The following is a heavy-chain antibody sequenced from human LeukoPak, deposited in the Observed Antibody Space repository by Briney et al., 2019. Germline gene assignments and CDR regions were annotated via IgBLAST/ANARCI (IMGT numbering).Heavy chain of an antibody. J-gene: IGHJ6*03. CDR1: GFPLSSYA. D-gene: IGHD3-10*01. CDR2: IKKDGSEK. Sequence: GGSLRLSCAASGFPLSSYAMSWVRQAPGKGLEWVANIKKDGSEKYYVDSVKGRFTVPRDNAKNSLYLQMNSLRVEDTAVYYCARSIESSAWFGITSYYYYYMDVWGKGTTVTVSS. V-gene: IGHV3-7*01. CDR3: ARSIESSAWFGITSYYYYYMDV.